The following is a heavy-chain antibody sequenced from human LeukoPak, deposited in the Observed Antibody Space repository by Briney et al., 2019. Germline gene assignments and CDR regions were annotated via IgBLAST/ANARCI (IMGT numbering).Heavy chain of an antibody. J-gene: IGHJ4*02. CDR3: ARDPGYGLGVDYGDY. D-gene: IGHD3-10*01. CDR1: GFTVSGNY. V-gene: IGHV3-66*01. CDR2: IHRGGNT. Sequence: GGSLRLSRAASGFTVSGNYMSWVRQAPGKGLEWLSVIHRGGNTYYADSVKGRFTISRDSSKNTVFLQVDSLRAEDTAVYYCARDPGYGLGVDYGDYWGQGTLVTVSS.